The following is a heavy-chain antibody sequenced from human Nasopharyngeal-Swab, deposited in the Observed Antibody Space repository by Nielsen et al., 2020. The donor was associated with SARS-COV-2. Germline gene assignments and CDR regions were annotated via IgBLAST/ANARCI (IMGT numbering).Heavy chain of an antibody. J-gene: IGHJ4*02. CDR3: ARGRVYDDY. V-gene: IGHV3-7*01. Sequence: GESVKISCAASGFTFSSYWRSWVRQAPGKGLEWVANIKQDGSEKYYVDSVKGRFTISRDNAKNSLYLQMNSLRAEDTAVYYCARGRVYDDYWGQGTLVTVSS. CDR1: GFTFSSYW. CDR2: IKQDGSEK. D-gene: IGHD6-13*01.